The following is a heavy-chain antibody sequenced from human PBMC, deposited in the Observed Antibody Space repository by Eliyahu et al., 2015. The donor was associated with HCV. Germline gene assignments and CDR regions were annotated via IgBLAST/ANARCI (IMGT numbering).Heavy chain of an antibody. D-gene: IGHD6-19*01. CDR1: GFTFSXFA. Sequence: EVQMLEFGGGLVQPGGSLRLSCAASGFTFSXFAISWVRQAPGKGXEWVSTISGSGGSTYDADSVKGRFTISRDNSKNTLYLQMNSLRAEDTGIYYCAKDWDSSGSAPYFDYWGQGTLVTVSS. V-gene: IGHV3-23*01. CDR3: AKDWDSSGSAPYFDY. J-gene: IGHJ4*02. CDR2: ISGSGGST.